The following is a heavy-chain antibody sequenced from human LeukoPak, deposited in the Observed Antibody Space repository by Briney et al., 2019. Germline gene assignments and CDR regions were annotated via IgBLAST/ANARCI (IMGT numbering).Heavy chain of an antibody. V-gene: IGHV3-23*01. CDR2: ISGSGGST. Sequence: PGGSLRLSCAASGFTFSSYAMSWVRQAPGKGLEWVSAISGSGGSTYYADSVKGRFTISRDNSKNTLYLQMNSLRAEDTAVYYCAKDPRYGSGGYSLNWFDPWGQGTLVTVSS. D-gene: IGHD3-10*01. J-gene: IGHJ5*02. CDR1: GFTFSSYA. CDR3: AKDPRYGSGGYSLNWFDP.